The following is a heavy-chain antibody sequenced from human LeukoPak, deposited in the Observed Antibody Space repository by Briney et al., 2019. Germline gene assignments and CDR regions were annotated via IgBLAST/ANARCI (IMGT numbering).Heavy chain of an antibody. J-gene: IGHJ6*03. D-gene: IGHD6-13*01. CDR3: ASAAAAGNEYYYYYMDV. CDR1: GFTFSSYA. CDR2: ISGSGGST. Sequence: GGSLGLSCAASGFTFSSYAMSWVRQAPGKGLEWVSAISGSGGSTYYADSVKGRFTISRDNAKNSLYLQMNSLRAEDTAVYYCASAAAAGNEYYYYYMDVWGKGTTVTVSS. V-gene: IGHV3-23*01.